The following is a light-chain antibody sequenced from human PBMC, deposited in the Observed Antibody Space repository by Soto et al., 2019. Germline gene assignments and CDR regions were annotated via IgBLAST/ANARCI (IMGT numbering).Light chain of an antibody. CDR2: EVS. V-gene: IGLV2-8*01. J-gene: IGLJ2*01. CDR1: SSDVGAYNY. Sequence: QSALTQPPSASGSPGQSVTISCTGTSSDVGAYNYVSWYQQHPGNAPKLIIYEVSRRPSGVPDRFSGSKSGNTASLTVSGLQAEDEADYYCSSYAGSNILVFGGGTQLTVL. CDR3: SSYAGSNILV.